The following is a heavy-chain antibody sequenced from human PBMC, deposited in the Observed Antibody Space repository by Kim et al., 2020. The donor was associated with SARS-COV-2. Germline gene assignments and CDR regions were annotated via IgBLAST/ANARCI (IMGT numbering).Heavy chain of an antibody. CDR3: VKGSSSFQFYYYGMDV. J-gene: IGHJ6*02. Sequence: GGSLRLSCAASGFIFSEYGMYWVRQTPGKGLEWVAVIFYDGTKTYYGDFVKGRFTISRDNSKNTLYLQMNSLRPEDTAVYYCVKGSSSFQFYYYGMDVWGRGTTVTVSS. V-gene: IGHV3-30*03. D-gene: IGHD3-10*01. CDR1: GFIFSEYG. CDR2: IFYDGTKT.